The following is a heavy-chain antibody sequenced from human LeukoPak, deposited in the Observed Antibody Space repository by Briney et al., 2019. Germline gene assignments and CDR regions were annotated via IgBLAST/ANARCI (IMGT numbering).Heavy chain of an antibody. CDR3: AKGGNIFYYETSGDHVDY. CDR2: ISGSGGST. V-gene: IGHV3-23*01. J-gene: IGHJ4*02. Sequence: PGGSLRLSCAASEFTFSSYAMSWVRQAPGKGLEWVSAISGSGGSTYYADSVKGRFTISRDNSKNTLYLQMNSLRAEDTAVYYCAKGGNIFYYETSGDHVDYWGQGTLVTVSS. D-gene: IGHD3-22*01. CDR1: EFTFSSYA.